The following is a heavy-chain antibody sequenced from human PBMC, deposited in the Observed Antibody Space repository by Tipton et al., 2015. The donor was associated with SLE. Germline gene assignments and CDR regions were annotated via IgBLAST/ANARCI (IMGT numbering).Heavy chain of an antibody. V-gene: IGHV4-4*08. D-gene: IGHD6-19*01. CDR1: GGSISSYY. J-gene: IGHJ3*02. CDR3: ASSRGVAVRAFDI. Sequence: LRLSCTVSGGSISSYYWSWIRQPPGKGLEWIGSIYTSGSTNYNPSLKSRVTISVDTSKNQFSLKLSSVTAADTAVYYCASSRGVAVRAFDIWGQGTMVTVSS. CDR2: IYTSGST.